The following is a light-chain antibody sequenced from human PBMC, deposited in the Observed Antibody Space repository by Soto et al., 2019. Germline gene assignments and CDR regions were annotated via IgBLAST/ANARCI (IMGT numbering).Light chain of an antibody. CDR3: QQYYSTPPT. J-gene: IGKJ2*01. CDR2: WAS. Sequence: DIVMTQSPDSLAVSLGERATINCKSSQSVLYSSNNKNYLAWYQQKPGQPPKLLIYWASTRESGVPDRFSGSGSGTHCTLTISSLQAEDVAVYYCQQYYSTPPTFGQGTKLEIK. V-gene: IGKV4-1*01. CDR1: QSVLYSSNNKNY.